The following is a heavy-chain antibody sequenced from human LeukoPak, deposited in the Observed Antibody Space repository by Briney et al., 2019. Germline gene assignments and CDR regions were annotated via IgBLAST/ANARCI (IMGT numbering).Heavy chain of an antibody. D-gene: IGHD3-22*01. V-gene: IGHV3-66*01. CDR3: ARGSATYYYDSSGLRENWFDP. CDR2: IYSGGST. Sequence: PGGSLRLSCAASGFTVSSNYMSWVRQAPGKGLEWVSVIYSGGSTYYADSVKGRFTISRDNSKNTLYLQMNSLRAEDTAVYYCARGSATYYYDSSGLRENWFDPWGQGTLVTVSS. CDR1: GFTVSSNY. J-gene: IGHJ5*02.